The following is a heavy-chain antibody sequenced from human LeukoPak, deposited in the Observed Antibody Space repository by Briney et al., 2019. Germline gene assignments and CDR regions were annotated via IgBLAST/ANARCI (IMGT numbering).Heavy chain of an antibody. D-gene: IGHD6-13*01. CDR3: SKDTLRWQQLVPSSFDY. CDR2: IRYDGSNK. V-gene: IGHV3-30*02. CDR1: GSTFSNYV. Sequence: PGGSLRLSCAASGSTFSNYVMNWVRQAPGKGLEWVTFIRYDGSNKYYADSVKSRFTISRDNSKNMLYLQMNSLRAEDTAVYYCSKDTLRWQQLVPSSFDYWGQGTLVTVSS. J-gene: IGHJ4*02.